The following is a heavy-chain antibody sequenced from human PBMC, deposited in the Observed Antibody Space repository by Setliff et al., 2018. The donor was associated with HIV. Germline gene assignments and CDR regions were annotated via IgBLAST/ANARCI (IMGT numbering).Heavy chain of an antibody. J-gene: IGHJ4*02. CDR1: GDSIISGDFF. CDR3: ARGRVFCDGDSCYHFDN. CDR2: VYFSGSA. Sequence: SETLSLTCSVSGDSIISGDFFWSWIRQSPGRGLEWIGYVYFSGSATLNPSLKSPVSISVDTSKNQFYLTLSSVTAADTAIYYCARGRVFCDGDSCYHFDNWGQGILVTVSS. V-gene: IGHV4-31*01. D-gene: IGHD2-21*02.